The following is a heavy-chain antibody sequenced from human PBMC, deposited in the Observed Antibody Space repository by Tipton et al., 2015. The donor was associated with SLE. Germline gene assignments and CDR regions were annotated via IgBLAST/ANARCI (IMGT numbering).Heavy chain of an antibody. CDR2: IYYTGST. Sequence: TLSLTCTVSGASISSYYWSWIRQPPGKGLEWIGYIYYTGSTKYNPSLKNRVTISVDTSKNQLSLKLRSVTAADTAVYYCARDLREIGWFGEYNWFDPWGQGTLVTASS. J-gene: IGHJ5*02. CDR3: ARDLREIGWFGEYNWFDP. V-gene: IGHV4-59*12. D-gene: IGHD3-10*01. CDR1: GASISSYY.